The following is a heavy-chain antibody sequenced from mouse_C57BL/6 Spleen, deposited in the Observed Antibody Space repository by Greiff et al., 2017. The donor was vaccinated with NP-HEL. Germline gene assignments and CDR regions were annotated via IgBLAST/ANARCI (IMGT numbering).Heavy chain of an antibody. CDR3: ARGGWYFEV. J-gene: IGHJ1*03. CDR2: ISDGGSYT. Sequence: EVQLVESGGGLVKPGGSLKLSCAASGFTFSSYAMSWVRQTPEKRLEWVATISDGGSYTYYPDNVKGRFTISRDNAKNNLYLQMSHLKSEDTAMYYCARGGWYFEVWGTGTTVTVSS. V-gene: IGHV5-4*01. CDR1: GFTFSSYA.